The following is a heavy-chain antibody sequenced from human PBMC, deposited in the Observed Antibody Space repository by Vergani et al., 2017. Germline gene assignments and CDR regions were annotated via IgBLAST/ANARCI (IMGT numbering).Heavy chain of an antibody. CDR1: GGSISSSSYY. J-gene: IGHJ5*02. Sequence: QVQLQESGPGLVKPSQTLSLTCTVSGGSISSSSYYWGWIRQPPGKGLEWIGYIYYSGSTYYNPSLKSRVTISVDTSKNQFSLKLSSVTAADTAVYYCARGVRVTDYGDYNWFDPWGQGTLVTVSS. CDR3: ARGVRVTDYGDYNWFDP. V-gene: IGHV4-31*03. CDR2: IYYSGST. D-gene: IGHD4-17*01.